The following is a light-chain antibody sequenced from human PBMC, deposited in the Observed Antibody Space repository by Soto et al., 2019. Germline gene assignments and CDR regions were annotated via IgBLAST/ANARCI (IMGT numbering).Light chain of an antibody. Sequence: EIVLTQSPGTLSLSPGERATLSCRASQSVDRKYLAWYQQKPGQAPRILIFAASSRATGIPDRFSGSGSGTDFTLTISRLEPGDFAVYYCQQYGYSSWTFGQGTKVEIK. J-gene: IGKJ1*01. V-gene: IGKV3-20*01. CDR1: QSVDRKY. CDR2: AAS. CDR3: QQYGYSSWT.